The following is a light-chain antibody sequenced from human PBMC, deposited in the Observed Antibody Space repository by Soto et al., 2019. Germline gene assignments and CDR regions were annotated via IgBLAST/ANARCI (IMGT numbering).Light chain of an antibody. Sequence: EIVLTQSPGTLSLSPGERATLSCRASQSISSSYLAWYLQKPGQAPRLLIYGASSRATGIPDRVSGSGSGTDFTLTISRLEPEDFAVYYCQQYGSSITFGQGTRLEIQ. CDR1: QSISSSY. CDR3: QQYGSSIT. J-gene: IGKJ5*01. CDR2: GAS. V-gene: IGKV3-20*01.